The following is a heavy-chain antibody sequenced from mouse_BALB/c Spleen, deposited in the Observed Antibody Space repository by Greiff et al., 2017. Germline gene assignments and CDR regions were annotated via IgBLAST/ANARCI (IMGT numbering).Heavy chain of an antibody. CDR1: GYAFSSYW. Sequence: VQLQQSGAELVRPGSSVKISCKASGYAFSSYWMNWVKQRPRQGLEWIGQIYPGDGDTNYNGKFKGKATLTADKSSSTAYMQLSSLTSEDSAVYFCARSGYYGPAYWGQGTLVTVSA. D-gene: IGHD1-2*01. CDR2: IYPGDGDT. CDR3: ARSGYYGPAY. V-gene: IGHV1-80*01. J-gene: IGHJ3*01.